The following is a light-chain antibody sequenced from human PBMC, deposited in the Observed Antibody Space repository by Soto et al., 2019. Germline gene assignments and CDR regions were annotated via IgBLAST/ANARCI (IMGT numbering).Light chain of an antibody. J-gene: IGLJ1*01. Sequence: QSVVTQPASVSGSPGQSITISCTGNSSDVGGYNYVSWYQQHPGKAPKLMIYEVSNRPSGVSNRFSGSKSGNTASLTISGLQAEAEPDYYCNSYTSSSTLVFGTGTKLTVL. CDR3: NSYTSSSTLV. CDR2: EVS. V-gene: IGLV2-14*01. CDR1: SSDVGGYNY.